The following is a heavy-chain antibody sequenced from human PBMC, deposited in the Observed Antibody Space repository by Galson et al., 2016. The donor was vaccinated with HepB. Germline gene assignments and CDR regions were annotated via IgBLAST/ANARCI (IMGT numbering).Heavy chain of an antibody. CDR1: GLTFSKYA. Sequence: SLRLSCAMSGLTFSKYAMQWVRQAPGKGLEWVAVISDYGTNINYADSVKGRFTISRDNSDETLFLQMHSLKTEDTVTYYCSTWGFTLGIDHWGRGIQVTVSS. CDR2: ISDYGTNI. V-gene: IGHV3-30-3*02. D-gene: IGHD3-16*01. J-gene: IGHJ4*02. CDR3: STWGFTLGIDH.